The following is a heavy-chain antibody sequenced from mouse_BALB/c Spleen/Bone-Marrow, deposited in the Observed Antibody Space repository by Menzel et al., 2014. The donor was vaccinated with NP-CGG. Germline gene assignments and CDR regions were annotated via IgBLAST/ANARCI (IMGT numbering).Heavy chain of an antibody. CDR2: INPSNDGT. D-gene: IGHD2-1*01. CDR1: GYTFTSYY. CDR3: TRYGNYYFDY. Sequence: QVQLKESGAELVKPGASVKLSCKASGYTFTSYYMYWVKQRPGQGLEWIGEINPSNDGTNFNEKFKSKATLTVDRSSSTAYMQLSSLTSEDSAVYYCTRYGNYYFDYWGQGTTLTVSS. V-gene: IGHV1S81*02. J-gene: IGHJ2*01.